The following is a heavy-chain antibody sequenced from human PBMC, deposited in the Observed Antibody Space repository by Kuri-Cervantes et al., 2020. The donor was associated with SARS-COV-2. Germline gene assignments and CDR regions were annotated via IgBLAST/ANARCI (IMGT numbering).Heavy chain of an antibody. V-gene: IGHV1-2*04. Sequence: ASVKVSCKASGYTFTGYYIHWVRQAPGERLEWMGWINPNSGGTKYAQKFEGWVTLIRDTSIATAYMEVSRLRSDDTAVYYCARGARITILGVLIGGRENPFFDPWGQGTQVTVSS. CDR2: INPNSGGT. CDR3: ARGARITILGVLIGGRENPFFDP. J-gene: IGHJ5*02. CDR1: GYTFTGYY. D-gene: IGHD3-3*01.